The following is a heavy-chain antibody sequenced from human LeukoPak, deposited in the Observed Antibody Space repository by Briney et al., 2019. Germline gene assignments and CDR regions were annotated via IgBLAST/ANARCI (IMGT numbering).Heavy chain of an antibody. CDR1: GGSIGSYY. Sequence: SETLSLTCTVSGGSIGSYYWSWIRQPAGKGLEWIGRIYTSGSTNYNPSLKSRVTMSVDTSKNQFSLKLSSVTAADTAVYYCARDYAWSGYDTLDYWGQGTLVTVSS. V-gene: IGHV4-4*07. D-gene: IGHD5-12*01. CDR3: ARDYAWSGYDTLDY. J-gene: IGHJ4*02. CDR2: IYTSGST.